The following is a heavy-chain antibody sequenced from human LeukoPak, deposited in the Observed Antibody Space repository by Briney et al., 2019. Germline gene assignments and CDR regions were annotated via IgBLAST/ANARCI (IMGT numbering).Heavy chain of an antibody. CDR1: GFTFSSYW. CDR3: ARDSSPSLGYSSSWFAFDI. CDR2: IKQDGSEK. J-gene: IGHJ3*02. Sequence: PGGSLRLSCAASGFTFSSYWMSWVRQAPGKGLEWVANIKQDGSEKYYVDSVKGRFTISRDNAKNSLYLQMNSLRAEDTAVYYCARDSSPSLGYSSSWFAFDIWGQGTMVTVSS. V-gene: IGHV3-7*01. D-gene: IGHD6-13*01.